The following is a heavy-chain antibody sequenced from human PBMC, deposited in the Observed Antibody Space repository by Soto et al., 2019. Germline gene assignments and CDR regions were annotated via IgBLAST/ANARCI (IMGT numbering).Heavy chain of an antibody. D-gene: IGHD3-22*01. CDR1: GGTPSTSA. CDR3: AGGRIVVVGSRAYYGMDV. CDR2: IIPVFGLV. J-gene: IGHJ6*02. Sequence: QVHLLLQSGAEVKKPGSSVKVSCKASGGTPSTSAISWVRQAPGQGLEWMGGIIPVFGLVKYAQNFQGRVTSTADESTNTAYMELSSLRPEDTAVYYCAGGRIVVVGSRAYYGMDVWGQGTTVTVSS. V-gene: IGHV1-69*01.